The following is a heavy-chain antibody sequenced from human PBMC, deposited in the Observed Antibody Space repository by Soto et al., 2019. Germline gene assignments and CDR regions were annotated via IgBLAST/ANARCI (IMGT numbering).Heavy chain of an antibody. J-gene: IGHJ5*02. CDR3: ARGGQWLVNWFDP. CDR2: IWFDGTNK. CDR1: GITFANFG. V-gene: IGHV3-33*01. Sequence: QVQLVESGGGVVQPGRSLRLSCAASGITFANFGMHWVRQAPGKGLEWVAVIWFDGTNKYYADSVKGRFTISRDNSKNTLYLQMNSLRAEDTAVYYCARGGQWLVNWFDPWGQGTLVTVSS. D-gene: IGHD6-19*01.